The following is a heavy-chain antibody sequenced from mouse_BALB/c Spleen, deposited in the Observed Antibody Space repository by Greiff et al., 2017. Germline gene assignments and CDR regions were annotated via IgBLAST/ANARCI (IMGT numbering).Heavy chain of an antibody. Sequence: EVQLQQSGAELVRSGASVKLSCTASGFNIKDYYMHWVKQRPEQGLEWIGWIDPENGDTEYAPKFQGKATMTADTSSNTAYLQLSSLTSEDTAVYDCNACGSSYVPYSDYWGQGTTLTVSS. D-gene: IGHD1-1*01. CDR3: NACGSSYVPYSDY. CDR2: IDPENGDT. J-gene: IGHJ2*01. V-gene: IGHV14-4*02. CDR1: GFNIKDYY.